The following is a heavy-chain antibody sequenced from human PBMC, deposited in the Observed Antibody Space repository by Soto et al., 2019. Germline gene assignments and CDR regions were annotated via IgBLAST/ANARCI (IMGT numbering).Heavy chain of an antibody. Sequence: QVQLVQSGAEVKKPGASVKVSCKASGYTFTSYGISWVRQAPGQGLEWMGWISAYNGNTNYAQKLQGRGTMTTDTSTSTAYMELRSLRSDDTAVYYCAREDIVVVPAAKGGHYYYCMDVWGQGTTVTVS. V-gene: IGHV1-18*04. CDR2: ISAYNGNT. CDR1: GYTFTSYG. J-gene: IGHJ6*02. CDR3: AREDIVVVPAAKGGHYYYCMDV. D-gene: IGHD2-2*01.